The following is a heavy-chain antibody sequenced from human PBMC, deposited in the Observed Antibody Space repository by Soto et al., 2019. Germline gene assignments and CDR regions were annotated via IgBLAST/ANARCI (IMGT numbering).Heavy chain of an antibody. D-gene: IGHD2-21*01. CDR3: AASCVACGGFNYYGMDV. CDR2: IYYSGTT. Sequence: QVQLQESGPGLVKPSQTLSLTCTVSGGSISSGGYYWYWIRQHPGKGLEWIGYIYYSGTTYYNPSLKSRVTISVDTSKNQCSLKLSSVTAADTAVYYCAASCVACGGFNYYGMDVWGQGPTVTVSS. CDR1: GGSISSGGYY. V-gene: IGHV4-31*03. J-gene: IGHJ6*02.